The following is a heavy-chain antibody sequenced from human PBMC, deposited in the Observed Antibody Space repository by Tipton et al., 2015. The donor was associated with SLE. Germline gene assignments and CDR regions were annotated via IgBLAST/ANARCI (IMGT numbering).Heavy chain of an antibody. D-gene: IGHD6-19*01. V-gene: IGHV3-30*03. CDR1: GFTFSSYS. CDR3: ARAGSEVSGTRRDGFDI. Sequence: SLRLSCATSGFTFSSYSMNWVRQAPGKGLEWVAMISYDGSNKYYADSVKGRFTISRDNSKKTLFLQMNSLRAEDTAVYYCARAGSEVSGTRRDGFDIWGQGKMVTVSS. CDR2: ISYDGSNK. J-gene: IGHJ3*02.